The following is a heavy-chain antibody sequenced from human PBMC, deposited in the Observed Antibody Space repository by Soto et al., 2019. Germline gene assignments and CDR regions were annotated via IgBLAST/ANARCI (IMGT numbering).Heavy chain of an antibody. CDR3: ARHPERIAEIGWFDP. J-gene: IGHJ5*02. Sequence: GASVKVSCKASGYTFTSYGISWVRQAPGQGLEWMGWISAYNGNTNYAQKLQGRVTMTTDTSTSTAYMDLQMNSLRAEDTAVYYCARHPERIAEIGWFDPWGQGTLVTVSS. D-gene: IGHD6-13*01. CDR1: GYTFTSYG. V-gene: IGHV1-18*01. CDR2: ISAYNGNT.